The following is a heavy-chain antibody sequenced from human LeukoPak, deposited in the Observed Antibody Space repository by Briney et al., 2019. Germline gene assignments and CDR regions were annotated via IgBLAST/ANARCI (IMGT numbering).Heavy chain of an antibody. D-gene: IGHD4-17*01. CDR1: GGTFSRYA. CDR3: ARDKGSTVTTTDYYHYMDV. CDR2: IIPIFGTA. Sequence: GASVKVSCKASGGTFSRYAISWVRQAPGQGLEWMGGIIPIFGTANYAQKFQGRVTITTDESTSTAYMELSSLRSEDTAVYYCARDKGSTVTTTDYYHYMDVWGKGTTVAVSS. J-gene: IGHJ6*03. V-gene: IGHV1-69*05.